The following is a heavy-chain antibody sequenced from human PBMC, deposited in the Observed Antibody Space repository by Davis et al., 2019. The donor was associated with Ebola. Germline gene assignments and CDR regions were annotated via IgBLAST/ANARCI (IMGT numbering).Heavy chain of an antibody. CDR2: IYCSGST. Sequence: SETLSLTCAVYGGSFSGYYWSWIRQPPGKGLEWIGYIYCSGSTNYNPSLKSRVTISVDTSKNQFSLTLTSVSAADTAVYYCAKTTLTSISDAGLGYNFFAPWGQGTLVTVSS. D-gene: IGHD2-21*02. V-gene: IGHV4-59*12. CDR1: GGSFSGYY. CDR3: AKTTLTSISDAGLGYNFFAP. J-gene: IGHJ5*02.